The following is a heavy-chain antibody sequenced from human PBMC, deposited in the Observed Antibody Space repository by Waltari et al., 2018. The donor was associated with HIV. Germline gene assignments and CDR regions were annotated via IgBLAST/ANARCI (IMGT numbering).Heavy chain of an antibody. CDR1: GGSISSGDYS. CDR2: IYYSGST. CDR3: ARAGSVFGTSPYGMDV. Sequence: QVQLQESGPGLVKPSQTLSLTCPVSGGSISSGDYSWSWIRQPPGKGLEWIGYIYYSGSTYYNPSLKSRVTISVDTSKNQFSLKLSSVSATDTAVYYCARAGSVFGTSPYGMDVWGQGTTVTVSS. J-gene: IGHJ6*02. V-gene: IGHV4-30-4*01. D-gene: IGHD2-2*01.